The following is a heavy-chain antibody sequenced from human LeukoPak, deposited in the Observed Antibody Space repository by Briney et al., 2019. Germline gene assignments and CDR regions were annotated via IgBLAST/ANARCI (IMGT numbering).Heavy chain of an antibody. CDR1: GFTFSTYV. V-gene: IGHV3-23*01. J-gene: IGHJ4*02. CDR2: ISVGAEYI. D-gene: IGHD3-3*01. Sequence: GGSLRLSCAASGFTFSTYVMNWFRQAPGKGLEWVSTISVGAEYIFYADSVKGRSTISRDDSNNALYLQMHSLRAEDTALYYCASGPPFLKYFEYWGQGTLVTVSS. CDR3: ASGPPFLKYFEY.